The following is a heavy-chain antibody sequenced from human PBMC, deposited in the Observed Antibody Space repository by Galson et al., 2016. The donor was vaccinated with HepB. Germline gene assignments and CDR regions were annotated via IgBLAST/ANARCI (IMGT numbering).Heavy chain of an antibody. CDR2: ISYDGGDK. D-gene: IGHD6-13*01. V-gene: IGHV3-30*19. Sequence: SLRLSCAASGFTFSRYGMHWVRQAPGKGLEWVAVISYDGGDKHYADSVKGRFTVSRDNSKNTLFLQMNSLRVEDTAVYYCAREAGIAAAATYDYWGQGTLVTVSS. CDR1: GFTFSRYG. J-gene: IGHJ4*02. CDR3: AREAGIAAAATYDY.